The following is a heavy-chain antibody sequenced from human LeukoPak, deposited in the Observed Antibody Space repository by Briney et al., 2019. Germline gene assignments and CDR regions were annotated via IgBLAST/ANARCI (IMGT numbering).Heavy chain of an antibody. CDR2: INHSGST. D-gene: IGHD6-19*01. Sequence: PSETLSLTYAVYGGSFSGYYWSWIRQPPGKGLEWIGEINHSGSTNYNPSLKSRVTISVDTSKNQYSLKLSSVTAAATAVYYWARDYLYSSGWYFDYWGQGTLVTVSS. J-gene: IGHJ4*02. V-gene: IGHV4-34*01. CDR3: ARDYLYSSGWYFDY. CDR1: GGSFSGYY.